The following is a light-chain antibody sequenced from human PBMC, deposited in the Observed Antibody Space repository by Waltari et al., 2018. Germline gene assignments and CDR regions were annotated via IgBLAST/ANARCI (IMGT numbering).Light chain of an antibody. Sequence: DIQMTQSPSTLSASVGDRVIITCRASQPIDRWLAWYQHIPGKAPKLLISQASLLESGVPSRFSGSGSATEFSLTITTLQPDDCATYYCQQYRTFPWTFGQGTTVDSK. CDR2: QAS. CDR3: QQYRTFPWT. CDR1: QPIDRW. J-gene: IGKJ1*01. V-gene: IGKV1-5*03.